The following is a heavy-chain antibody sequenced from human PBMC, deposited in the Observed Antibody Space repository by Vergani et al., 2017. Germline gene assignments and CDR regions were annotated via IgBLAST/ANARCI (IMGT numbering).Heavy chain of an antibody. Sequence: EVQLLESGGGLVQPGGSLRLSCAASGFTFSSYAMSWVRQAPGKGLEWVSAISGSGGSTYYADSVKGRFTISRDNAKNSLYLQMNSLRAEDTAVYYCAREPYYGSGSYFDYWGQGTLVTVSS. D-gene: IGHD3-10*01. J-gene: IGHJ4*02. CDR1: GFTFSSYA. CDR3: AREPYYGSGSYFDY. V-gene: IGHV3-23*01. CDR2: ISGSGGST.